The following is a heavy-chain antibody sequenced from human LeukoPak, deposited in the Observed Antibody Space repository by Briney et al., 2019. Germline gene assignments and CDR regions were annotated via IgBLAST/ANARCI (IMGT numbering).Heavy chain of an antibody. CDR2: IYYSGST. CDR3: ARDDQGDGYNLYY. Sequence: PSETLSLTCAVYGGSFSGYYWSWIRQPPGKGLEWIGYIYYSGSTNYNPSLKSRVTISVDTSKNQFSLKLSSVTAADTAVYYCARDDQGDGYNLYYWGQGTLVTVSS. V-gene: IGHV4-59*01. J-gene: IGHJ4*02. CDR1: GGSFSGYY. D-gene: IGHD5-24*01.